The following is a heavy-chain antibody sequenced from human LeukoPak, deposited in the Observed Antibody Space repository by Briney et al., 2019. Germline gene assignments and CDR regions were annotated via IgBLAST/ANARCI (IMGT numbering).Heavy chain of an antibody. Sequence: GGSLRLPCAASGFTFSSYSMNWVRQAPGKGLEWVSSISSSSSYIYYADSVKGRFTISRDNAKNSLYLQMNSLRAEDTAVYYCARDLFPDYDILTGTFDYWGQGTLVTVSS. CDR2: ISSSSSYI. V-gene: IGHV3-21*01. CDR3: ARDLFPDYDILTGTFDY. J-gene: IGHJ4*02. CDR1: GFTFSSYS. D-gene: IGHD3-9*01.